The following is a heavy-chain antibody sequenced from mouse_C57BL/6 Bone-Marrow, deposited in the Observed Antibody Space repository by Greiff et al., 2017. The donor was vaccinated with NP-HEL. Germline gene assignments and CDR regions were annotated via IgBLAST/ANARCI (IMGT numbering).Heavy chain of an antibody. Sequence: VQLVESGPGLVAPSQSLSITCTVSGFSLTSYAISWVRQPPGKGLEWLGVIWTGGGTNYNSALKSRLSISKDNSKSQVFLKMNSLQTDDTARYYCASESSLLYYYAMDYWGQGTSVTVSS. J-gene: IGHJ4*01. CDR1: GFSLTSYA. CDR3: ASESSLLYYYAMDY. CDR2: IWTGGGT. V-gene: IGHV2-9-1*01.